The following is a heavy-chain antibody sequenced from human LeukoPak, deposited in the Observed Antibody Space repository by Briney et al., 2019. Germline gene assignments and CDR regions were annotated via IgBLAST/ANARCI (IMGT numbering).Heavy chain of an antibody. CDR3: ARVEEAAAFNP. Sequence: GGSLRLSCAASGFTFSEYGMNWVRQAPGKGLQWVAFIRYDGSDKYYADSVKGRFTISRDNAKNSLYLQMNSLRAEDTAVYYCARVEEAAAFNPWGQGTLVTVSS. D-gene: IGHD6-13*01. CDR1: GFTFSEYG. J-gene: IGHJ4*02. V-gene: IGHV3-30*02. CDR2: IRYDGSDK.